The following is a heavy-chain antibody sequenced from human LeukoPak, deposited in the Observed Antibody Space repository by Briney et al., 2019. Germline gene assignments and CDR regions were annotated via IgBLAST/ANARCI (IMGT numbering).Heavy chain of an antibody. V-gene: IGHV1-2*02. J-gene: IGHJ4*02. CDR1: GYTFTGYY. CDR3: ARVSVGYSSSWQNEPFDY. D-gene: IGHD6-13*01. CDR2: INPNRGGT. Sequence: ASVKVSCKDSGYTFTGYYMHWVRPAPGQGLEWMGWINPNRGGTNYVQKFQGRVTMTRDTSISTAYMELSRLRSDDTAVYYCARVSVGYSSSWQNEPFDYWGQGTLVTVSS.